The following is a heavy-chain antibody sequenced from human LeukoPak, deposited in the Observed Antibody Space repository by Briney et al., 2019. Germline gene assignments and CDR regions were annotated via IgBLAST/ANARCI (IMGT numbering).Heavy chain of an antibody. V-gene: IGHV4-59*08. CDR2: TYYSGST. D-gene: IGHD3-10*01. CDR3: ARVVLLWFGELPLLGYFDY. J-gene: IGHJ4*02. Sequence: PSETLSLTCTVSGGSIYSYYWSWIRQFPGKGLEWIGSTYYSGSTNYNTSLKSRVTISVDTSKNQISLNLTSVTAADTAVYYCARVVLLWFGELPLLGYFDYWGQGTLVTVSS. CDR1: GGSIYSYY.